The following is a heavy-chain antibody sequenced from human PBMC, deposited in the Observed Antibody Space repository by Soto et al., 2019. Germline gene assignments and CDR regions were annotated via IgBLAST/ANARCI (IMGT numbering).Heavy chain of an antibody. CDR2: ISYDGSNK. CDR1: GFTFSSYA. CDR3: ARDRIAVAGSGGWFDP. Sequence: QVQLVESGGGVVQPGRSLRLSCAASGFTFSSYAMHWVRQAPGKGLEWVAVISYDGSNKYYADSVKGRFTISRDNSKNTLYLQMNSLRAEVTAVYYCARDRIAVAGSGGWFDPWGQGTLVTVSS. J-gene: IGHJ5*02. D-gene: IGHD6-19*01. V-gene: IGHV3-30-3*01.